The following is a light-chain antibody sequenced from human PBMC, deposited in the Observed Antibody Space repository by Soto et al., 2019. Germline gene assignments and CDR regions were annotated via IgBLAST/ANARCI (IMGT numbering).Light chain of an antibody. J-gene: IGKJ1*01. CDR1: QTISVS. V-gene: IGKV1-5*01. CDR2: DAS. Sequence: IQMTQSPSTLSASVGDTVTITCRASQTISVSLAWYQQKPGKAPNLLIYDASTLQGGVPSRFSGSGSGTEFTLTISSLQPDDVAAYYCQQYDSNRWTFGQGTKVDIK. CDR3: QQYDSNRWT.